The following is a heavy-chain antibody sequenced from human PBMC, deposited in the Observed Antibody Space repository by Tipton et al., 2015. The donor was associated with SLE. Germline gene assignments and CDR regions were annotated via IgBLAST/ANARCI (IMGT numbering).Heavy chain of an antibody. CDR3: AKDVGYCSAGSCSSDNWFDT. Sequence: RSLRLSCAASGFTFSNYAMHWVRQAPGKGLEWVAVIYYDGSYKDYADSVKGRFNISRDTSKKTVYLQMNSLRAEDTAAYYCAKDVGYCSAGSCSSDNWFDTWGQGTLVTVSS. D-gene: IGHD2-15*01. V-gene: IGHV3-30*18. CDR1: GFTFSNYA. CDR2: IYYDGSYK. J-gene: IGHJ5*02.